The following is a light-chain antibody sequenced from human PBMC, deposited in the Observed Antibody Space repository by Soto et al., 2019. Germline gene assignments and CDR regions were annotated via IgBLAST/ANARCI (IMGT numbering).Light chain of an antibody. CDR1: QSVSSSY. CDR2: GAS. CDR3: QQYGSSPLT. J-gene: IGKJ4*01. Sequence: EIVLTQSPGTLSLSPGERATLSCRASQSVSSSYLAWYQQKPGQAPRLLIFGASSRATGIPDRVSGSGSGTDFSLTITRLEPEDFAVYYCQQYGSSPLTFGGGTNVEI. V-gene: IGKV3-20*01.